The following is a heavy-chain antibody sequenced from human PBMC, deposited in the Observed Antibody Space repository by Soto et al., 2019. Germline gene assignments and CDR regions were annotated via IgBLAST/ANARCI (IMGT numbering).Heavy chain of an antibody. CDR3: AADSPARGGGEFDY. V-gene: IGHV3-15*01. CDR1: GFTFSGAW. CDR2: IKSKVDGETT. Sequence: EVQLVESGGGLVKPGGSLRLSCSASGFTFSGAWMSWVRQAPGRGLEWVALIKSKVDGETTHYAAPGQGRFSISRDDLKNTVYLQVNSLKTEDTAVYYCAADSPARGGGEFDYWGQGALVTVSS. D-gene: IGHD3-16*01. J-gene: IGHJ4*02.